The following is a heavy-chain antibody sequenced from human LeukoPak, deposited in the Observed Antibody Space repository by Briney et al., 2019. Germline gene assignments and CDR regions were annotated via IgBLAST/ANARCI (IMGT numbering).Heavy chain of an antibody. CDR3: ARAPSEVGGYYPEYFRH. V-gene: IGHV3-74*01. J-gene: IGHJ1*01. CDR1: GFTFSRYW. D-gene: IGHD3-22*01. Sequence: GGSLRLSCEASGFTFSRYWMHWVRQAPGKGLVWVSRIKSDGKTNYADSVKGRFTISRDNAKNTVSLQMDSLRAEDTGVYYCARAPSEVGGYYPEYFRHWGQGTLVTVYS. CDR2: IKSDGKT.